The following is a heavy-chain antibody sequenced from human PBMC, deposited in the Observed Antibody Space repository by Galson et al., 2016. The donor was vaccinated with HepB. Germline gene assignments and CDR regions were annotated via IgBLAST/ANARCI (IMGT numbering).Heavy chain of an antibody. J-gene: IGHJ4*02. CDR2: ILYVGST. Sequence: SETLSLTCTVSGGSISSSNHYWGWLRQPPGKGLEWIGSILYVGSTHYNPSLKGRVSLSRDISKNQFSLNVKSVTAADTAVYYCSRLWEDSRGYEPVGVDYWGQGTLVTGSS. CDR1: GGSISSSNHY. CDR3: SRLWEDSRGYEPVGVDY. D-gene: IGHD3-22*01. V-gene: IGHV4-39*01.